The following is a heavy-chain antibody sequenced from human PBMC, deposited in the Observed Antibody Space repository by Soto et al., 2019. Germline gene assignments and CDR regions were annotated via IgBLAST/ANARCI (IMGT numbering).Heavy chain of an antibody. CDR3: AGRGSYLDY. D-gene: IGHD3-16*02. CDR1: GFTVSSNY. J-gene: IGHJ4*02. CDR2: IYSGGST. V-gene: IGHV3-53*01. Sequence: EVQLVESGGGLIQPGGSLRLSCAASGFTVSSNYMSWIRQAPRKGLEWVSVIYSGGSTYYADSVKGRFTISRDNSKITVYLQRNSLRAADTGVYYWAGRGSYLDYCGQGTLVTFSS.